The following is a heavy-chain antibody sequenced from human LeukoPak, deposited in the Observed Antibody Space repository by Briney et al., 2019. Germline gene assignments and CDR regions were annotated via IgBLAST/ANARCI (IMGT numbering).Heavy chain of an antibody. V-gene: IGHV4-34*01. D-gene: IGHD3-3*01. CDR3: ARVLYYDFWSGYWTNDAFDI. CDR2: INHSGST. J-gene: IGHJ3*02. Sequence: SETLSLTCAVYGGSFSGYYWSWIRQPPGKGLEWIGEINHSGSTNYNPSLKSRVTISVDTSKNQFSLKLSSVTAADTAVYYCARVLYYDFWSGYWTNDAFDIWGQGTMVTVSS. CDR1: GGSFSGYY.